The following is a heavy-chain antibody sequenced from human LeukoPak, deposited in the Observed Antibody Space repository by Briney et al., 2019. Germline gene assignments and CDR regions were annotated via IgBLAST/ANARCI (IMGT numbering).Heavy chain of an antibody. CDR3: ARASNTVTGTPTLAIDH. CDR2: IPNTSTYT. D-gene: IGHD4-11*01. V-gene: IGHV3-11*05. J-gene: IGHJ4*02. Sequence: GGSLRLSCVASGFTFSDYYMSWIRQAPGKGLEWVSYIPNTSTYTSYADSVKGRFTISRDNAKNSLYLQMNSLRAEDTALYYCARASNTVTGTPTLAIDHWGQGTLLSVSS. CDR1: GFTFSDYY.